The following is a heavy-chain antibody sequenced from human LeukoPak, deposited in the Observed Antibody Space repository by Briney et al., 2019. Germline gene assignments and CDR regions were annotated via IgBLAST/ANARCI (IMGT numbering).Heavy chain of an antibody. Sequence: SETLSLTCAVSGASITSNWWSWVRQSPGKGLEWIGEIHHSASPNYNTSLKSRVTLSLDKSQNQFSLKLSSVTAADTAVYYCARDSALAQAVMFDYWGQGTLVTVSS. CDR2: IHHSASP. CDR1: GASITSNW. D-gene: IGHD6-19*01. CDR3: ARDSALAQAVMFDY. J-gene: IGHJ4*02. V-gene: IGHV4-4*02.